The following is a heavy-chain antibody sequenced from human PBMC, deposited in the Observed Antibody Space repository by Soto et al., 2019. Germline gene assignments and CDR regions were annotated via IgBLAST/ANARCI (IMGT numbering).Heavy chain of an antibody. J-gene: IGHJ3*01. CDR2: IFHNGNT. CDR1: GNSISDYY. V-gene: IGHV4-59*01. CDR3: ARDVGGTVTLEAAFDF. D-gene: IGHD4-17*01. Sequence: QVQLLASGPGLVKPSETLSLTCTVSGNSISDYYWSWIRQPPGKGLEWIGYIFHNGNTNYNPSLKRRVTMSVGTSKNQFSLRLSSVTAADTALYYCARDVGGTVTLEAAFDFGGQGTMVTVS.